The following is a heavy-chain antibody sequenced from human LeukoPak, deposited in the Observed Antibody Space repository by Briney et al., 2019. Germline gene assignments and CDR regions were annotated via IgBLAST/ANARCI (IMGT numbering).Heavy chain of an antibody. J-gene: IGHJ6*02. CDR3: ARASVTHYYYYYGMDV. V-gene: IGHV4-34*01. CDR2: INHSGST. D-gene: IGHD4-11*01. CDR1: GGSFSGYY. Sequence: SETLSLTCAVYGGSFSGYYWSWIRQPPGKGLEWIGEINHSGSTNYNPSLKSRVTISVDTSKNQFSLKLSSVTAADTAVYYCARASVTHYYYYYGMDVWGQGTTVTVSS.